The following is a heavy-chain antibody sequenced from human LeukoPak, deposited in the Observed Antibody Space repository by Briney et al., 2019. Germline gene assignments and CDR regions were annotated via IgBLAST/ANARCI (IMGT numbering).Heavy chain of an antibody. CDR1: EFIFSDYG. Sequence: GGSLRLSCVASEFIFSDYGMCWVRQAPGKGLDWVANIKQGGREEKYVSSVKGRFAISRDDAKSTLYLQMDSLSGDDTAVYYCARDNGGWFDTWGRGTLVTVSS. D-gene: IGHD3-10*01. CDR2: IKQGGREE. J-gene: IGHJ5*02. CDR3: ARDNGGWFDT. V-gene: IGHV3-7*03.